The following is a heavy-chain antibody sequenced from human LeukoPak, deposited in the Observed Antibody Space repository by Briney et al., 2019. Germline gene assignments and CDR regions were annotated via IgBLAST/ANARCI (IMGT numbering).Heavy chain of an antibody. D-gene: IGHD3-10*01. V-gene: IGHV4-34*01. Sequence: SETLSLTCAVYGGSFSGYYWSWIRQPPGKGLEWIGEINYSGSTNYNPSLKSRVTISVDTSKNQFSLKLSSVTAADTAVYYCARVRGSYYGSGSYYNWGQGTLVTVSS. CDR3: ARVRGSYYGSGSYYN. CDR1: GGSFSGYY. J-gene: IGHJ4*02. CDR2: INYSGST.